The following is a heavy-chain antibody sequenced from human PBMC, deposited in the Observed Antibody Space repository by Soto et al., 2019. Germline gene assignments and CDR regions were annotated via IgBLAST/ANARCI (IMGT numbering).Heavy chain of an antibody. V-gene: IGHV1-69*08. CDR1: GITFNNYT. CDR3: ASGKSQMTQDRMGFYHYMDV. Sequence: QVQLVQSGAEVKKPGSSVKISCTASGITFNNYTFSWVRRAPGQGLEWMGRVIPLLEASNYAEKFQDRVTITADRSTSTAYMELSGLKSKDPAIYYCASGKSQMTQDRMGFYHYMDVWGKVTTITVSS. J-gene: IGHJ6*03. D-gene: IGHD1-1*01. CDR2: VIPLLEAS.